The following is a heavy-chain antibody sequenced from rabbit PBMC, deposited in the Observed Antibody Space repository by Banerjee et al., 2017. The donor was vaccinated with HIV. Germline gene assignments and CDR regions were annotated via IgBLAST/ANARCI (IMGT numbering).Heavy chain of an antibody. D-gene: IGHD4-1*01. CDR3: ARGAGNAFNL. CDR1: GFDFSSNA. CDR2: IITGSDTT. Sequence: QEQLVESGGGLVQPEGSLTLTCKASGFDFSSNAMCWVRQAPGKGLEWIGCIITGSDTTDYATWAKGRFTISKTSSTTVTLQMTSLTVADTATYFCARGAGNAFNLWGPGTLVTVS. J-gene: IGHJ4*01. V-gene: IGHV1S45*01.